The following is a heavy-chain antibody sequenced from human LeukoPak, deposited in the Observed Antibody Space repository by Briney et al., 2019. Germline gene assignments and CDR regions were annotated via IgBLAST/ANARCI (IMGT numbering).Heavy chain of an antibody. D-gene: IGHD3-22*01. J-gene: IGHJ3*02. V-gene: IGHV1-69*04. Sequence: ASVKVSCKASGGTFSSYAISWVRQAPGQGLEWMGRIIPILGIANYAQKFQGRVTITADKSTSTAYMELSSLRSEDTAVYYCARASEYYYDSSGYGLADAFDIWGQGTMVTVSS. CDR1: GGTFSSYA. CDR2: IIPILGIA. CDR3: ARASEYYYDSSGYGLADAFDI.